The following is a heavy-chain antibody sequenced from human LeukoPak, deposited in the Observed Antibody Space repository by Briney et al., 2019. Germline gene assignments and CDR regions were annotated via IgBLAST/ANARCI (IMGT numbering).Heavy chain of an antibody. Sequence: GSLRLSCAASGFTFSSYWMSWVRQAPGKGLEWVANIKQDGSEKYYVDSVKGRFTISRDNAKNSLYLQMNSLRAEDTAVYYCARANFLYCSSSTCLFDYWGQGTLVTVSS. CDR1: GFTFSSYW. V-gene: IGHV3-7*03. J-gene: IGHJ4*02. CDR3: ARANFLYCSSSTCLFDY. CDR2: IKQDGSEK. D-gene: IGHD2-2*01.